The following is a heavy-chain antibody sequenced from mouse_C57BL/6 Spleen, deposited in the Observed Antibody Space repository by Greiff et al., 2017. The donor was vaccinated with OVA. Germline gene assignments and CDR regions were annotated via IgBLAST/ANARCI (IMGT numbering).Heavy chain of an antibody. J-gene: IGHJ3*01. D-gene: IGHD2-4*01. V-gene: IGHV1-82*01. CDR1: GYAFSSSW. Sequence: VQLQQSGPELVKPGASVKISCKASGYAFSSSWMNWVKQRPGKGLEWIGRIYPGDGDTNYNGKFKGKATLTADKSSSTAYMQLSSLTSEDSAVYFCASSMITEAWFAYWGQGTLVTVSA. CDR3: ASSMITEAWFAY. CDR2: IYPGDGDT.